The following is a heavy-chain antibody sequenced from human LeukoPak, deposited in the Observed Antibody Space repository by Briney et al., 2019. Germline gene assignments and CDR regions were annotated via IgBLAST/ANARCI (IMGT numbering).Heavy chain of an antibody. CDR1: GGTFSSYA. V-gene: IGHV1-69*01. CDR3: ARGLTYYDILTGYYNFDY. Sequence: SVKVSRKASGGTFSSYAISWVRQAPGQGLEWMGGIIPIFGTANYAQKVQGRVTITADESTSTAYMELSSLRSEDTAVYYCARGLTYYDILTGYYNFDYWGQGTLVTVSS. J-gene: IGHJ4*02. CDR2: IIPIFGTA. D-gene: IGHD3-9*01.